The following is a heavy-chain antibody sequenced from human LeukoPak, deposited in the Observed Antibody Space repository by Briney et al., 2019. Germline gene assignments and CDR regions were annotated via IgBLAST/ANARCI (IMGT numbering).Heavy chain of an antibody. CDR3: ARDGGSAAAGELDY. Sequence: SETLSLTCTVSGGSIGSYYWGWIRQPPGRGPEWIGIINYSGNTYYNPSLKSRATMSVDTPKNQFSLKVSSVTAADTAVYYCARDGGSAAAGELDYWGQGTLATVSS. CDR2: INYSGNT. CDR1: GGSIGSYY. J-gene: IGHJ4*02. D-gene: IGHD6-13*01. V-gene: IGHV4-39*07.